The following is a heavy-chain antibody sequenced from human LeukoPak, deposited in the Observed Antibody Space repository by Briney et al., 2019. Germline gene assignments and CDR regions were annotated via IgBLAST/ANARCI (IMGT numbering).Heavy chain of an antibody. Sequence: GGSLRLSCAASGFTFSSYAMSWVRQAPGKGLEWVSAISGSGGSTYYADSVKGRFTISRDNSKNTLYLQMNSLRAEDTAVYYCAKGGCYYDSSGYYYGYWGQGTLVTVSS. D-gene: IGHD3-22*01. V-gene: IGHV3-23*01. CDR3: AKGGCYYDSSGYYYGY. J-gene: IGHJ4*02. CDR1: GFTFSSYA. CDR2: ISGSGGST.